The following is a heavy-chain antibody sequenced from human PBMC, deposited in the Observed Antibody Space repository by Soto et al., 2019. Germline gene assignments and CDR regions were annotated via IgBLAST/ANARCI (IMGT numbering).Heavy chain of an antibody. J-gene: IGHJ4*02. CDR3: ARNGGYDEGYFDY. D-gene: IGHD5-12*01. CDR2: IYYSGST. V-gene: IGHV4-28*01. Sequence: SETLSLTCAVSGYSISSSNWWGWILQPPGKGLEWIGYIYYSGSTYYNPSLKSRVTMSVDTSKNQFSLKLSSVTAVDTAVYYCARNGGYDEGYFDYWGQGTLVTVSS. CDR1: GYSISSSNW.